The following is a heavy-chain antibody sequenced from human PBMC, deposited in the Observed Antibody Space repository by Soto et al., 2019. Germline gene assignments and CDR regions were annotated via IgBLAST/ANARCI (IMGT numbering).Heavy chain of an antibody. CDR2: INHSGST. Sequence: SETLSLTCAVYGGSFSDYYWSWIRQPPGKGLEWIGEINHSGSTNYNPSLKSRVTISLDTSKNQFSLKLSSVTAADTAVYYCAREKTVTTGIDYWGQGTLVTVSS. V-gene: IGHV4-34*01. J-gene: IGHJ4*02. D-gene: IGHD4-4*01. CDR3: AREKTVTTGIDY. CDR1: GGSFSDYY.